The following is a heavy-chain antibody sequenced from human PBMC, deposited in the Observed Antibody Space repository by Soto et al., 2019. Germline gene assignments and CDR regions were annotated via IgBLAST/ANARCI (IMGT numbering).Heavy chain of an antibody. CDR2: IDPSDSYT. V-gene: IGHV5-10-1*01. CDR3: ARYDFDY. CDR1: GYSFTSYW. J-gene: IGHJ4*02. Sequence: PXESMKISVKGSGYSFTSYWISWVRQMPGKGLEWMGRIDPSDSYTNYSPSFQGHVTISADKSIGTAYLQWSSLEASDTAMYYCARYDFDYWGQGTLVTVSS.